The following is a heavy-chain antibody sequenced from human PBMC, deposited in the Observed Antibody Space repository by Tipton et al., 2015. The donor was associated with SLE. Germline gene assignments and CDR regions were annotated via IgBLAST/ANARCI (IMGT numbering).Heavy chain of an antibody. CDR2: IYVGGST. V-gene: IGHV3-53*05. D-gene: IGHD3-3*01. CDR3: ARERITIFGVVTSPWFDP. J-gene: IGHJ5*02. Sequence: SLRLSCAASGFTVSNNYMSWVRQAPGKGLEWVSSIYVGGSTYYADSVNGRFTISRDNSKNTLYLQMNSLRAEDTAVYYCARERITIFGVVTSPWFDPWGQGTLVTVSS. CDR1: GFTVSNNY.